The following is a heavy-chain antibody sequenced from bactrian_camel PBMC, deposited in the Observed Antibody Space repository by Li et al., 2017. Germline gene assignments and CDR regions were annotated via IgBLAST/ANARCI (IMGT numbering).Heavy chain of an antibody. D-gene: IGHD3*01. CDR2: IDSDGST. J-gene: IGHJ6*01. V-gene: IGHV3S53*01. CDR3: AYSWDVTAGQGLGAMTRPEFGY. Sequence: VQLVESGGGSVQAGGSLRLSCEASGSMYSIYCLGWFRQAPGQEREGVAAIDSDGSTRYGDSAKGCFTISQDVASKTVALQMNSLKSEDTALYRCAYSWDVTAGQGLGAMTRPEFGYWGEGTQVTVS. CDR1: GSMYSIYC.